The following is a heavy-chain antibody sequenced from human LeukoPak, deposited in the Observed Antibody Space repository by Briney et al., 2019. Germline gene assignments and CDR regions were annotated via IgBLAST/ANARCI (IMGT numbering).Heavy chain of an antibody. CDR2: FDPEDGET. Sequence: ASVKVSCKASGYTFTNYYMHWVRQAPGKGLEWMGGFDPEDGETIYAQKFQGRVTMTEDTSTDTAYMELSSLRSEDTAVYYCATWGPNWNSLQYWGQGTLVTVSS. CDR1: GYTFTNYY. D-gene: IGHD1-1*01. CDR3: ATWGPNWNSLQY. J-gene: IGHJ4*02. V-gene: IGHV1-24*01.